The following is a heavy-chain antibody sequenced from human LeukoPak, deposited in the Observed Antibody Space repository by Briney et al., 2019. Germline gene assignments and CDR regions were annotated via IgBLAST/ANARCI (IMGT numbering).Heavy chain of an antibody. D-gene: IGHD3-22*01. CDR3: ARGPESSGYYTFDF. Sequence: KPSETLSLTCTVSGASISSFYWSWIRQPAGKGLEWIGRIYISGSTNYNPSLKSRVTMSLDTFKNQFSLKLTSVTAADTAVYYCARGPESSGYYTFDFWGQGTLVTVSS. V-gene: IGHV4-4*07. CDR2: IYISGST. J-gene: IGHJ4*02. CDR1: GASISSFY.